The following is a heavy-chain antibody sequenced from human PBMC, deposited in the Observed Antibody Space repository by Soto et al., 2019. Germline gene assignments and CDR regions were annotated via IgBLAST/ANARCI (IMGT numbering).Heavy chain of an antibody. CDR3: AKDLGSGKPYYYYAMDV. J-gene: IGHJ6*02. D-gene: IGHD3-10*01. CDR2: ISYDGSNK. CDR1: GFIFSQYG. V-gene: IGHV3-30*18. Sequence: ESGGGVVQPGRSLRLSCAASGFIFSQYGMHWVRQAPGKGLEWVAVISYDGSNKYYAESVKGRFIISRDKSENTLYLQMNSLRAEDTALYYCAKDLGSGKPYYYYAMDVWGQGTTVTVSS.